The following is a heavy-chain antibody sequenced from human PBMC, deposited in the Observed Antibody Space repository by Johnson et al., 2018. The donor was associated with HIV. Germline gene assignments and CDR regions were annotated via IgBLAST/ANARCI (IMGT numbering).Heavy chain of an antibody. J-gene: IGHJ3*02. CDR2: IKSKTDGGTT. Sequence: VQLVESGGGLVKPGGSLRLSCAASGFTFSNAWMSWVRQAPGKGLEWVGRIKSKTDGGTTDYAAPVKGRFTISRDDSKNTLYLQMNSLKTEDTAGYYCTTDLEWELLHDAFDIWGQGTMVTVSS. CDR1: GFTFSNAW. CDR3: TTDLEWELLHDAFDI. D-gene: IGHD1-26*01. V-gene: IGHV3-15*01.